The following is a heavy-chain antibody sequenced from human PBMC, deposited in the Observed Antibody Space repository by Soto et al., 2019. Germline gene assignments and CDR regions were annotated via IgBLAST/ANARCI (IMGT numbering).Heavy chain of an antibody. CDR2: IYKSTTT. CDR1: GDSISTVDYF. CDR3: ARGRYCLTGRCFPNWFDS. V-gene: IGHV4-30-4*01. D-gene: IGHD2-15*01. J-gene: IGHJ5*01. Sequence: QVHLLESGPGLVKPSQTLSLTRSVSGDSISTVDYFWAWIRQPPGQALEYIGYIYKSTTTYYNPSFESRVAISLDTSKSQFSLNVTSVTAADTAVYFCARGRYCLTGRCFPNWFDSWGQGTLVTVSS.